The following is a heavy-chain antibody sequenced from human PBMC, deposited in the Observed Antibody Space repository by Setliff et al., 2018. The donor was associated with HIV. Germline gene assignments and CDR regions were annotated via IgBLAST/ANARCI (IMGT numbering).Heavy chain of an antibody. Sequence: PGESLKISCKGSGDKYSNYWLGWVRQMPGEGLEWIGVIYPSDSDTRYSPSFKGQVTISADKSINTAYLQWSGLRASDTAMYYCAKGGGLSFRYHDWFVKIWGQGTLVTVSS. J-gene: IGHJ3*02. CDR2: IYPSDSDT. V-gene: IGHV5-51*01. CDR1: GDKYSNYW. D-gene: IGHD3-9*01. CDR3: AKGGGLSFRYHDWFVKI.